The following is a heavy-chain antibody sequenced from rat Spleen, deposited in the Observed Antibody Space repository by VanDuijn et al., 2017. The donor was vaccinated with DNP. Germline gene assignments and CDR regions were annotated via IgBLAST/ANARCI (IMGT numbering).Heavy chain of an antibody. CDR1: GFSLTGYN. Sequence: QVQLKESGPGLVQPSQTLSLTCTVAGFSLTGYNVHWVRQPPGKGLEWMGIIWNTGGTRYNSALKSRLTIIKDTSKSQVFLKMNSRQTEDTATYYCASTLVNYGTYGYYAMDAWGQGTSVTVSS. V-gene: IGHV2-41*01. J-gene: IGHJ4*01. CDR3: ASTLVNYGTYGYYAMDA. CDR2: IWNTGGT. D-gene: IGHD1-3*01.